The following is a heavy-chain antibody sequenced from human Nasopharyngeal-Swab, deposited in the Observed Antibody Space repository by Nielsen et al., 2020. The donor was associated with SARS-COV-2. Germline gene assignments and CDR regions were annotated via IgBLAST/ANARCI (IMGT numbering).Heavy chain of an antibody. CDR2: ISGSGGGT. V-gene: IGHV3-23*01. CDR3: ARAGRMATVDY. J-gene: IGHJ4*02. CDR1: GFTLRNYD. D-gene: IGHD5-24*01. Sequence: GESLKISCVGSGFTLRNYDMGWVRQTPGKGLEWVSHISGSGGGTYYTDSVKGRFTISRDNSKNTLHLHMSSLRAEDTAVYYCARAGRMATVDYWGQGTLVTVSS.